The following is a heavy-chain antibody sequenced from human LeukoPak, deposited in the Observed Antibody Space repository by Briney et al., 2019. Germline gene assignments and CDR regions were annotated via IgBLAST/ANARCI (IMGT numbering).Heavy chain of an antibody. Sequence: SETLSLTCTVSGGSISSHYWSWIRQPPGKGLEWIGYIYYSGSTNYNPSLKSRVTISVDTSKNQFSLKLSSVTTADTAVYYCAREGLELDYYYYMDVWGKGTTVTVSS. CDR3: AREGLELDYYYYMDV. CDR2: IYYSGST. CDR1: GGSISSHY. D-gene: IGHD1-7*01. V-gene: IGHV4-59*11. J-gene: IGHJ6*03.